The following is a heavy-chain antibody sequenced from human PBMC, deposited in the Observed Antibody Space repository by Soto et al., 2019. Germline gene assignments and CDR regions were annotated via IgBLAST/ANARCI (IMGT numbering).Heavy chain of an antibody. CDR1: GGTVSSFA. J-gene: IGHJ4*02. CDR3: ARGGYSSSWRFDY. Sequence: QVQLVQSGAEVKQPGSSVRVSCKASGGTVSSFAISWVRQAPGQGLEWMGGIVPILGTAYYAQNFQGRVTITADESTNTAFMELTGLRSEDTAVYYCARGGYSSSWRFDYWGQGTLVTVSS. CDR2: IVPILGTA. V-gene: IGHV1-69*01. D-gene: IGHD6-13*01.